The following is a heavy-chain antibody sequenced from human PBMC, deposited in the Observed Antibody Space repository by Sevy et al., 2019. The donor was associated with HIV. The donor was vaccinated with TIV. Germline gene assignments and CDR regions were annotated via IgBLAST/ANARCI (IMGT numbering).Heavy chain of an antibody. D-gene: IGHD1-1*01. CDR3: VKAIYKDDSA. CDR2: INEDGSQI. CDR1: GLFFSAYW. V-gene: IGHV3-7*03. J-gene: IGHJ4*02. Sequence: GGSLRLSCAVSGLFFSAYWMTWVRQVPGKGLEWVANINEDGSQINYVHPVRGRFTISRDNTKNSLYLQMNSLRVEDSATYYCVKAIYKDDSAWGQGTLVTVSS.